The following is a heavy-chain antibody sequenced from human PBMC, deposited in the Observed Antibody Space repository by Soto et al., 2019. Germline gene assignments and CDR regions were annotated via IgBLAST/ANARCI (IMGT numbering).Heavy chain of an antibody. CDR2: ISSDGSNK. D-gene: IGHD6-13*01. J-gene: IGHJ4*02. V-gene: IGHV3-30-3*01. Sequence: GGSLRLSCAASGFTFISYAMHWVRQAPGTGLEWVTIISSDGSNKYYADSVKGRFTISRDNSKSTLYLQMNSLRPEDTAVYYCARQSSSSFWYFDYWGQGTLVTVSS. CDR1: GFTFISYA. CDR3: ARQSSSSFWYFDY.